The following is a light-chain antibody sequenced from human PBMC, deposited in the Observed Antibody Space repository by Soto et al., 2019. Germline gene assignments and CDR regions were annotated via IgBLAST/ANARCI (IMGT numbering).Light chain of an antibody. CDR3: QQRSNWPPT. CDR1: QSVSSY. CDR2: DAS. J-gene: IGKJ4*01. Sequence: EIVLTQSPVTLSLSPGERATHSCRASQSVSSYLAWYQQRPGQAPRLLIYDASNRATDIPAKFSGSGSGTDFTLTISTLEPEDFAVYYCQQRSNWPPTFGGGTKVHIK. V-gene: IGKV3-11*01.